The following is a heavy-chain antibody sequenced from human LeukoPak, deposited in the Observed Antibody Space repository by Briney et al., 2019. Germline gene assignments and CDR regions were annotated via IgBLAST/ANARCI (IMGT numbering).Heavy chain of an antibody. D-gene: IGHD3-10*01. CDR3: ARERKWWPLLWFGESTNYYYFDY. V-gene: IGHV4-34*01. CDR2: INHSGST. J-gene: IGHJ4*02. CDR1: GGSFSGYY. Sequence: SETLSLTCAVYGGSFSGYYWSWIRQPPGKGLEWIGEINHSGSTNYNPSLKSRVTISVDTSKNQFSLKLSSVTAADTAVYYCARERKWWPLLWFGESTNYYYFDYWGQGTLVTVSS.